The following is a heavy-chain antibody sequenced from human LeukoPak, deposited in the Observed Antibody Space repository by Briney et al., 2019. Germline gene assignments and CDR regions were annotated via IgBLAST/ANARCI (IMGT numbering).Heavy chain of an antibody. CDR3: ARDKDTAMDQLLWWFDP. D-gene: IGHD2-2*01. CDR1: GYTFTSYY. J-gene: IGHJ5*02. CDR2: INPSGGST. V-gene: IGHV1-46*01. Sequence: ASVKVSCKASGYTFTSYYMHWVRQAPGQGLEWMGIINPSGGSTSYAQKFQGRVTMTRDMSTGTVYMELSSLRSEDTAVYYCARDKDTAMDQLLWWFDPWGQGTLVTVSS.